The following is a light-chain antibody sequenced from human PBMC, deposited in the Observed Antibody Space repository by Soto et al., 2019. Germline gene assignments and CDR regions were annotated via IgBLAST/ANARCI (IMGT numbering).Light chain of an antibody. CDR3: LRYDSLPYT. V-gene: IGKV1-33*01. J-gene: IGKJ2*01. CDR1: QDINDY. Sequence: EIQMTQSPSSLSASLGDRVTITCQASQDINDYSNWYQQKPGKAPRLLIYGASFLEVGVPLRFSGCGSGIHFTLTISSLQPEDVGTYYCLRYDSLPYTFGQGTRLEIK. CDR2: GAS.